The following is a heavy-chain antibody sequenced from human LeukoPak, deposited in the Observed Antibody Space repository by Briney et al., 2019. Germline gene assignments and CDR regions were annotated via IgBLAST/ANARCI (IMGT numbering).Heavy chain of an antibody. V-gene: IGHV1-69*04. CDR3: AGGSGSYYMYYFDY. Sequence: GSSVKVSRKASGGTFSSYAISWVRQAPGQGLEWMGRIIPIFGIANYAQKFQGRVTITADKSTSTAYMELSSLRSEDTAVYYCAGGSGSYYMYYFDYWGQGTLVTVSS. D-gene: IGHD3-10*01. CDR1: GGTFSSYA. J-gene: IGHJ4*02. CDR2: IIPIFGIA.